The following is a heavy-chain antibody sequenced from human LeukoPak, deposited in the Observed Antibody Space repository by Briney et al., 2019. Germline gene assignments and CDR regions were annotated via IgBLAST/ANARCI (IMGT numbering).Heavy chain of an antibody. CDR2: IYHSGST. D-gene: IGHD3-3*01. CDR3: ARGGILEWLLNFDY. CDR1: GYSISSGYY. J-gene: IGHJ4*02. V-gene: IGHV4-38-2*02. Sequence: PSETLSLTCTVSGYSISSGYYWGWIRQPPGKGLEWIGSIYHSGSTYYNPSLKSRVTISVDTSKNQFSLKLSSVTAADTAVYYCARGGILEWLLNFDYWGQGTLVTVSS.